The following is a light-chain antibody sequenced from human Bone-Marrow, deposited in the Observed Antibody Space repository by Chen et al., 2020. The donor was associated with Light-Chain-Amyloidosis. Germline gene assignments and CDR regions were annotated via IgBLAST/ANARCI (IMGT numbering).Light chain of an antibody. CDR2: DAS. CDR3: QQYDKRPFT. V-gene: IGKV1-33*01. CDR1: QGIANY. Sequence: DIQMTQSPSSLSASVGDRVTFTCQASQGIANYLNWYQHKSGKAPKLLIYDASNLETGVPSRFSGSGSGTDITLTITSLQPEDTATYYCQQYDKRPFTFGRGTKLEIK. J-gene: IGKJ2*01.